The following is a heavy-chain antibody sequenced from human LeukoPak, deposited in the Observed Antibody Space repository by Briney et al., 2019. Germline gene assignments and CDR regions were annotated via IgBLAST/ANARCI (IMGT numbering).Heavy chain of an antibody. V-gene: IGHV4-39*01. CDR2: IYYSGST. J-gene: IGHJ3*02. CDR3: ASPFTYKVEYSSSLGASDI. Sequence: SETLSLTCTVSGGSISSSSYYWGWIRHPPGKGLEWIGSIYYSGSTYYNPSLQSRVTISVDTSRNQFSLKLSSVTDADTAVYYGASPFTYKVEYSSSLGASDIWGQGTMVTVSS. D-gene: IGHD6-6*01. CDR1: GGSISSSSYY.